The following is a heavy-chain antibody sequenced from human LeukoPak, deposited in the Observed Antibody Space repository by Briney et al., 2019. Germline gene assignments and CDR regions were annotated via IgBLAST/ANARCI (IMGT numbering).Heavy chain of an antibody. V-gene: IGHV1-69*02. J-gene: IGHJ4*02. CDR3: ARAGVAISSRVYYFDY. Sequence: SVKVSCKASGGTFSSYTISWVRQAPGQGLEWMGRIIPILGIANYAQKFQGRVTITADKSTSTAYMELSSLRSEDTAVYYCARAGVAISSRVYYFDYWGQGTLVTVSS. CDR2: IIPILGIA. CDR1: GGTFSSYT. D-gene: IGHD3-3*01.